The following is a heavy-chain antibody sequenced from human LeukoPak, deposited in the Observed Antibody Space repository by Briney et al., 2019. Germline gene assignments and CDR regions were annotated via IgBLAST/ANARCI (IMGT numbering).Heavy chain of an antibody. D-gene: IGHD2-2*01. Sequence: SETLSLTCTVSGGSLSSGSYYWSWIRQPAGKGLEWLGRIYTSGSTNHNPSLKSRVTISVDTSKNQFSLKLSSVTAADTALYYCARDSLLPSAMGYYYMDVWGKGTTVTVSS. CDR2: IYTSGST. CDR3: ARDSLLPSAMGYYYMDV. CDR1: GGSLSSGSYY. V-gene: IGHV4-61*02. J-gene: IGHJ6*03.